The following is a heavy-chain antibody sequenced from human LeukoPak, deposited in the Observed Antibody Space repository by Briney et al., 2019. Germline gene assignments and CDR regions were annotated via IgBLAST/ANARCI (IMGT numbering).Heavy chain of an antibody. D-gene: IGHD2-2*02. J-gene: IGHJ6*02. CDR2: IIPIFGTA. CDR1: GGTFSSYA. CDR3: AMGYCSSTSCYKAHLGHSRRPYYYYGMDV. Sequence: GASVKVSCKASGGTFSSYAISWVRQAPGQGLEWMGGIIPIFGTANYAQKFQGRVTITADESTSTAYMELSSLRSEDTAVYYCAMGYCSSTSCYKAHLGHSRRPYYYYGMDVWGQGTTVTVSS. V-gene: IGHV1-69*13.